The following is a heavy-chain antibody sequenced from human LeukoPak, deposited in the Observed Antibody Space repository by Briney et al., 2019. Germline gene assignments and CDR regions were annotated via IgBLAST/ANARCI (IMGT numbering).Heavy chain of an antibody. CDR3: ARVVVAATGGATDAFDI. CDR1: GGSISSGSYY. CDR2: IYTSGST. V-gene: IGHV4-61*02. J-gene: IGHJ3*02. Sequence: SQTLSLTCTVSGGSISSGSYYWSWIRQPAGKGLEWIVRIYTSGSTNYNPTLKSRVTITVKTSKNQFSLKLSSVTAADTAVYYCARVVVAATGGATDAFDIWGQGTMVTVSS. D-gene: IGHD2-15*01.